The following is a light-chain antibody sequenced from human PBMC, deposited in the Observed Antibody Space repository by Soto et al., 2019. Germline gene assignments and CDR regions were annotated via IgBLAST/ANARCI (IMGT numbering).Light chain of an antibody. V-gene: IGKV3-20*01. CDR1: QSVGSY. J-gene: IGKJ2*01. CDR2: GAS. Sequence: EILLTQSPGTLSLSPGERATLSCRASQSVGSYLTWYQQKPGQAPRLLIYGASSRATGIPDRFSGSGSGTDFTLTITRLEPGDFAVYYCQQYDSSPRTFGQGTKVDIK. CDR3: QQYDSSPRT.